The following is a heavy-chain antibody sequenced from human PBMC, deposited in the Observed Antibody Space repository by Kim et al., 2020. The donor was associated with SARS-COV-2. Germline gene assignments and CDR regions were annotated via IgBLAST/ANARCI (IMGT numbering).Heavy chain of an antibody. Sequence: GGSLRLYCAASGFTFDDYAMHWVRQAPGKGLEWVSLISGDGGSTYYADSVKGRFTISRDNSKNSLYLQMNSLRTEDTALYYCAKDIYFGRDPTLWLRVLGVDPWGQGTLVTVSS. CDR1: GFTFDDYA. V-gene: IGHV3-43*02. CDR3: AKDIYFGRDPTLWLRVLGVDP. CDR2: ISGDGGST. D-gene: IGHD5-12*01. J-gene: IGHJ5*02.